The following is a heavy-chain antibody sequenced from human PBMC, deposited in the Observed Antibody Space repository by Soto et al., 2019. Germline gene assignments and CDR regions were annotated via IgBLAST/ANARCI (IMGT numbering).Heavy chain of an antibody. J-gene: IGHJ4*02. CDR1: GFTFSSYA. CDR3: PRDPVRPDPYFYETSCYYRTPFDS. Sequence: QVQLVESGGGVVQPGRSLRLSCAASGFTFSSYAMHWVRQAPGKGPEWVSVISYDGSNKYYADSVKGQFTISRDNSKNTLHLQMNKRRAQDTAVNYCPRDPVRPDPYFYETSCYYRTPFDSWGQGTLVTGSS. D-gene: IGHD3-22*01. V-gene: IGHV3-30-3*01. CDR2: ISYDGSNK.